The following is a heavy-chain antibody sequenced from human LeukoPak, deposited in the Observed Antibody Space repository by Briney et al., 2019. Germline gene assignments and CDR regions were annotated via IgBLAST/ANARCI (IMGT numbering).Heavy chain of an antibody. J-gene: IGHJ5*02. V-gene: IGHV4-34*01. Sequence: SETLSLTCAVYGGSFSGYYWSWIRQPPGKGLEWIGEINHSGSTNYNPSLKSRVIISVDTSKNQFSLKLSSVTAADTAVYFCVRGNGYWFDPWGQGTLVIVSS. D-gene: IGHD1-1*01. CDR1: GGSFSGYY. CDR2: INHSGST. CDR3: VRGNGYWFDP.